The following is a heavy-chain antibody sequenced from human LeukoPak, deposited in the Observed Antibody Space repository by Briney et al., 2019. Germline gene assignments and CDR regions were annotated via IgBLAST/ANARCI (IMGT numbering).Heavy chain of an antibody. J-gene: IGHJ3*02. CDR3: ARRTSGAFAI. V-gene: IGHV3-48*03. CDR2: ISSSGSDK. CDR1: GFSFSDHE. Sequence: GGSLRLSCAASGFSFSDHEMNWVRRAPGKGLEWVSYISSSGSDKYYPDSVKGRFTTSRDNAKNSLYLQMNSLRAEDTAVYYCARRTSGAFAIWGQGTKVTVSS.